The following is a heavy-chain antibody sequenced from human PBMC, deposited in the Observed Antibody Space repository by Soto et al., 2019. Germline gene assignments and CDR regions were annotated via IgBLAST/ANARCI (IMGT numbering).Heavy chain of an antibody. V-gene: IGHV4-4*07. CDR3: ARTVGAAYYFDF. J-gene: IGHJ4*02. CDR2: IYTSGST. Sequence: QVQLRESGPGLVKPSETLSLTCNVSGDSMTKYYWSWIRQPAGKGLEWIGRIYTSGSTNYNPSLKSRVTMSIDTSNNHFSLSLKSVTAADTAMYYCARTVGAAYYFDFWGQGALVTVSS. D-gene: IGHD1-26*01. CDR1: GDSMTKYY.